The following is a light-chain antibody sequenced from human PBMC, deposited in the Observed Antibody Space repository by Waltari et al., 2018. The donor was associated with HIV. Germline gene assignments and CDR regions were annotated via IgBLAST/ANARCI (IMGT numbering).Light chain of an antibody. V-gene: IGLV1-51*01. J-gene: IGLJ2*01. CDR2: DDK. CDR1: IPNIGYNY. CDR3: GTWDGSLSAVV. Sequence: VLPPPAPGSAAPGQKVTISCLGTIPNIGYNYVHWYQLVPGTAPTLLIYDDKKRPSGTPDRFSASKSATSATLDITGLQTGDEADYYCGTWDGSLSAVVFGGGTKLTVL.